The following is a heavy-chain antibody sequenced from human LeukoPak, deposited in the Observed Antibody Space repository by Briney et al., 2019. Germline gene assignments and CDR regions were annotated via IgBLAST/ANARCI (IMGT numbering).Heavy chain of an antibody. V-gene: IGHV1-2*02. CDR2: IGPKNGDT. Sequence: ASVKVSCKASGYTFTDYYIHCVRQAPGQGLEWMGWIGPKNGDTHYAQKFQGRLTMTRDTSITTAFIELSRLTSDDTAVYYCVRDHASSYDYWGQGTLVIVSS. J-gene: IGHJ4*02. CDR3: VRDHASSYDY. CDR1: GYTFTDYY. D-gene: IGHD1-26*01.